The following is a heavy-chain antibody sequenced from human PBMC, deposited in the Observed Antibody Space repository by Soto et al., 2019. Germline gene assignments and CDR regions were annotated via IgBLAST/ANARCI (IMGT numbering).Heavy chain of an antibody. CDR3: AKDREVDRGVGPIDY. D-gene: IGHD3-10*01. Sequence: EVQLLESGGGLVQPGVSLRLSCAASGFTFSSYAMSWVRQAPGKGLEWVSTISGDGDSTYYADSVKGRFTISRDNSKNTLYLQVYSLRAEDTAVYYCAKDREVDRGVGPIDYWGQGTLVTVSS. CDR2: ISGDGDST. V-gene: IGHV3-23*01. CDR1: GFTFSSYA. J-gene: IGHJ4*02.